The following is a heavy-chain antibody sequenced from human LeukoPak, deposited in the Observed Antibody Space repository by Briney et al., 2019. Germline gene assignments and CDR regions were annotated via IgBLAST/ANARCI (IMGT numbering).Heavy chain of an antibody. Sequence: SGTLSLTRTVSVYSISSGYYCGWVRQPPGKGLGWIGIIYYSGMPYYNPSLKGRVAITVDTAKKQFSLRLTSVTAADTAVYYWARDNWGKDYWGQGTLVTVSS. CDR2: IYYSGMP. CDR3: ARDNWGKDY. V-gene: IGHV4-38-2*02. J-gene: IGHJ4*02. D-gene: IGHD7-27*01. CDR1: VYSISSGYY.